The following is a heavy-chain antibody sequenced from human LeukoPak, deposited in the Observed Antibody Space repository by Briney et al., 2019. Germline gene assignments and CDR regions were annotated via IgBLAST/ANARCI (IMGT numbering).Heavy chain of an antibody. V-gene: IGHV3-21*01. D-gene: IGHD3-3*01. CDR1: GFTFSSYS. CDR3: ARDLFDFWSGYPYYFDY. J-gene: IGHJ4*02. CDR2: ISSSSSYI. Sequence: GGSLRLSCAASGFTFSSYSMNRVRQAPGKGLEWVSSISSSSSYIYYADSVKGRFTISRDNAKNSLYLQMNSLRAEDTAVYYCARDLFDFWSGYPYYFDYWGQGTLVTVSS.